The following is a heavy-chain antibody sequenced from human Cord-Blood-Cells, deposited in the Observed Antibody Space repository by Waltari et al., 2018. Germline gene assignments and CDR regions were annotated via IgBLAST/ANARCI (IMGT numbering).Heavy chain of an antibody. CDR2: PSPFLGIA. D-gene: IGHD3-22*01. CDR3: ARFYYDSSGYSGPCDY. CDR1: GGTFSSYA. V-gene: IGHV1-69*09. J-gene: IGHJ4*02. Sequence: QVQLVQSGAEVKKPGSSVKVSCKASGGTFSSYAISWVRQAPGQGLEWMGRPSPFLGIANYAQKFQGRVTIASYKSTSTAYMELSSLRSEDTAVYYCARFYYDSSGYSGPCDYWGQGTLVTVSS.